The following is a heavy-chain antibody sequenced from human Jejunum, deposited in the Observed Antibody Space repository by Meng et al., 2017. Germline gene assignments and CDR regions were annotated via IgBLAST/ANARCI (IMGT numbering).Heavy chain of an antibody. CDR2: IYHSGDT. Sequence: QLQLQESGPGLVNPSETLSLTCTVSGGSISSNDYFWGWIRQPPGKGLEWIGEIYHSGDTNYNPSLTSPVTISVDKSKNQFTLRLNSVTAADTAIYYCARDWGCRDGYCFSGLLEFWGQGILVTVSS. J-gene: IGHJ4*02. V-gene: IGHV4-39*07. CDR1: GGSISSNDYF. CDR3: ARDWGCRDGYCFSGLLEF. D-gene: IGHD2-15*01.